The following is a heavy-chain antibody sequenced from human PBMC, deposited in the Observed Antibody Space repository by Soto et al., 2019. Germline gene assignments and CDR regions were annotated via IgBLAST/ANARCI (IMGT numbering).Heavy chain of an antibody. D-gene: IGHD3-22*01. CDR2: INHSGST. CDR3: ARRLSFSLSCYFDY. Sequence: SETLSLTCAVYGGSFSGYYWSWIRQPPGKGLEWIGEINHSGSTNYNPSLKSRVTISVDTSKNQFSLKLSSVTAADTAVYYCARRLSFSLSCYFDYWGQGTLVTVSS. J-gene: IGHJ4*02. CDR1: GGSFSGYY. V-gene: IGHV4-34*01.